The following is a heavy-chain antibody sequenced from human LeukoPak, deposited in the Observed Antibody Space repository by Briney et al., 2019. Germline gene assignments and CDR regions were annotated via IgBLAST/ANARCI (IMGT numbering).Heavy chain of an antibody. D-gene: IGHD3-10*01. Sequence: SETLSLTCTVSGGSISSYYWSWIRQPPGKGLEWIGEINHSGSTNYNPSLKSRVTISVDTSKNQFSLKLSSVTAADTAVYYCARAGPNFDYWGQGTLVTVST. CDR1: GGSISSYY. J-gene: IGHJ4*02. CDR2: INHSGST. V-gene: IGHV4-34*01. CDR3: ARAGPNFDY.